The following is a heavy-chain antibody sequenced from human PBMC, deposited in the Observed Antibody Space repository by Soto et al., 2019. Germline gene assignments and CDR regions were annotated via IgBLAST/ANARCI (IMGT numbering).Heavy chain of an antibody. J-gene: IGHJ3*02. CDR2: IYHSGST. V-gene: IGHV4-30-2*01. CDR3: ASSYDSSGYYAFDI. D-gene: IGHD3-22*01. Sequence: QLQLQESGSGLVKPSQTLSLTCAVSGGSISSGGYSWSWIRQLPGKGLEWIGYIYHSGSTYYNPSLKSRVTISVDRSKNQFSLKLSSVTAADTAVYYCASSYDSSGYYAFDIWGQGTMVTVSS. CDR1: GGSISSGGYS.